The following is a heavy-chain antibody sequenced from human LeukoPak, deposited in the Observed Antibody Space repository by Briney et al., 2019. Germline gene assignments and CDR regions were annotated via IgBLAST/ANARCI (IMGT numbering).Heavy chain of an antibody. D-gene: IGHD6-13*01. Sequence: GGSLRLSCAASGFTFSSYSMNWVRQAPGKGLEWVSSISSSSSYIYYADSVKGRFTISRDNAKNSLYLQMNSLRAEDTAVYYCAREDLIAAAGGWFDPWGQGTLVTASS. J-gene: IGHJ5*02. CDR3: AREDLIAAAGGWFDP. CDR1: GFTFSSYS. V-gene: IGHV3-21*01. CDR2: ISSSSSYI.